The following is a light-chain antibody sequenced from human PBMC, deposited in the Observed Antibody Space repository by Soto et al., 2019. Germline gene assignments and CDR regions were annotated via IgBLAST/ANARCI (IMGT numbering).Light chain of an antibody. J-gene: IGLJ1*01. CDR2: EVS. V-gene: IGLV2-14*01. Sequence: QSALTQPASVSGSPGQSITISCTGTSSDVGGYNYVSWYQQHPGKAPKLMIYEVSNRPSGVSTRFSGSKSGNTASLTISGLQAEDEADYYCISYTISTTLVFGNATKVTV. CDR3: ISYTISTTLV. CDR1: SSDVGGYNY.